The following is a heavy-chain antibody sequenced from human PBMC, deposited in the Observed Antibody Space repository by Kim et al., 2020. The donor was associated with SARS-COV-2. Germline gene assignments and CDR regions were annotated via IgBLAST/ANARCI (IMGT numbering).Heavy chain of an antibody. J-gene: IGHJ3*02. V-gene: IGHV3-49*03. D-gene: IGHD3-22*01. CDR2: IRSKAYGGTT. CDR3: TRDGRSATSYYYDSSGYPGIAFDI. CDR1: GFTFGDYA. Sequence: GGSLRLSCTASGFTFGDYAMSWFRQAPGKGLEWVGFIRSKAYGGTTEYAASVKGRFTISRDDSKSIAYLQMNSLKTDDTAVYYCTRDGRSATSYYYDSSGYPGIAFDIWGQGTMVTVSS.